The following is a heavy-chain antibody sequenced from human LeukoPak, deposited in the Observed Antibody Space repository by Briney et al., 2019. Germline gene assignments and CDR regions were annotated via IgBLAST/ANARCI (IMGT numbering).Heavy chain of an antibody. J-gene: IGHJ4*02. CDR3: ATDGGYCSSTSCYRGDYFDY. CDR1: GFTSSSYW. Sequence: HPGGSLRLSCAASGFTSSSYWMSWVRQAPGKGLEWVANIKQDGGEKYYVDSVKGRFTISRDNAKNSLYLQMNSLRAEDTAVYYCATDGGYCSSTSCYRGDYFDYWGQGTLVTVSS. D-gene: IGHD2-2*02. CDR2: IKQDGGEK. V-gene: IGHV3-7*01.